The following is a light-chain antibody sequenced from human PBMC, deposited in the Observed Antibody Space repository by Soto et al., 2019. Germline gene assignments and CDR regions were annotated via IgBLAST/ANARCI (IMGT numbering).Light chain of an antibody. CDR2: GAS. CDR3: ALSGIPLWT. Sequence: ERPTLSSRPSQTVGPPYLAWYHHTPGQAPRLLIYGASTRATGIPDRFSGSRSGTDFTLTISSLEPEDFTLYFCALSGIPLWTFCQGSKV. J-gene: IGKJ1*01. V-gene: IGKV3-20*01. CDR1: QTVGPPY.